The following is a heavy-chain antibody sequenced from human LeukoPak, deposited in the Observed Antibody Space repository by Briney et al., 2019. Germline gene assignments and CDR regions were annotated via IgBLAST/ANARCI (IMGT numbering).Heavy chain of an antibody. CDR1: GSTFSSYA. CDR2: IIPIFGTA. V-gene: IGHV1-69*13. CDR3: AREGAAAAIWWFDP. J-gene: IGHJ5*02. Sequence: SVKVSCKASGSTFSSYAISWVRQAPGQGLEWMGGIIPIFGTANYAQKFQGRVTITADESTSTAYMELSSLRSEDTAVYYCAREGAAAAIWWFDPWGQGTLVTVSS. D-gene: IGHD2-2*01.